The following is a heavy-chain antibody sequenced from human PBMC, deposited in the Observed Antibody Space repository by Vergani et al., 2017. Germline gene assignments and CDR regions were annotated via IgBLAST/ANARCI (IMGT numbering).Heavy chain of an antibody. CDR3: ARGNNVDYYDRTPLDYYYYGMDV. CDR1: GYTFTSYD. V-gene: IGHV1-8*01. Sequence: QVQLVQSGAEVKKPGASVKVSCKASGYTFTSYDINWVRQATGQGLEWMGWMNPNSGNTGYAQKLQGRVTMTRNTSISTAYMELSSLRSEDTAVYYCARGNNVDYYDRTPLDYYYYGMDVWGQGTTVTVSS. J-gene: IGHJ6*02. CDR2: MNPNSGNT. D-gene: IGHD3-22*01.